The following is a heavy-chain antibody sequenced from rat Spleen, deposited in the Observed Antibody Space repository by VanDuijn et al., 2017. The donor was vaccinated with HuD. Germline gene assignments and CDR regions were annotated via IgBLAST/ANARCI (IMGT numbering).Heavy chain of an antibody. V-gene: IGHV5-27*01. Sequence: EVQLVESGGGLVQPGRSLKLSCEASGFSYNTYYMAWVRQTPKRGLEWDAIISSSGSRFYYPDSVKGRFTVSRDNAKNNLYLQMNSLRSEDTATYYCTRATPEWHFDFWVPGTRVTVSA. CDR1: GFSYNTYY. CDR3: TRATPEWHFDF. J-gene: IGHJ1*01. CDR2: ISSSGSRF.